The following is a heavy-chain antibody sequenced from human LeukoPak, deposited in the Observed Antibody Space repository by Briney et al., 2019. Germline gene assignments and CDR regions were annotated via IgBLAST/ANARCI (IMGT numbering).Heavy chain of an antibody. Sequence: GGSLRLSCAASGFTFDDYAMHWVRPAPVKGLGWASGISWNSGSIGYADSVKGRFTISRDNAKNSLYLQMNSLRAEDTALYYCAKEGAVAGTTFDYWGQGTLVTVSS. CDR2: ISWNSGSI. V-gene: IGHV3-9*01. D-gene: IGHD6-19*01. CDR1: GFTFDDYA. J-gene: IGHJ4*02. CDR3: AKEGAVAGTTFDY.